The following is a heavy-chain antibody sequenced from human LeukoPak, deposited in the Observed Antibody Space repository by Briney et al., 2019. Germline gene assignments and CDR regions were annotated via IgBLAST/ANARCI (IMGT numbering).Heavy chain of an antibody. CDR2: ISSSATTI. CDR1: GFTFSDYY. J-gene: IGHJ3*01. D-gene: IGHD2-8*01. V-gene: IGHV3-11*04. CDR3: GRGVFGSTSDHGAFDY. Sequence: GGSLRLSCAASGFTFSDYYMSWIRQSPGKGLEWVSYISSSATTIYYADSVKGRFTISRDNAKNSLYLQMNSLRAEDTAVYYCGRGVFGSTSDHGAFDYWGQGTMVTVSS.